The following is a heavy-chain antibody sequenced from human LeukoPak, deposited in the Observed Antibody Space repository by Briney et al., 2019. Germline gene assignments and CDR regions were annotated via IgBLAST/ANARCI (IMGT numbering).Heavy chain of an antibody. CDR2: INHSGST. V-gene: IGHV4-34*01. CDR3: ARAYIVLIAYALDY. D-gene: IGHD2-8*01. J-gene: IGHJ4*02. Sequence: SETLSLTCAVYGGSFSGYYWSWIRQPPGKGLEWIGEINHSGSTNYNPSLKSRVTISVDTSKNQFSLKLSSVTAADTAVYYCARAYIVLIAYALDYWGQGTLVTVSS. CDR1: GGSFSGYY.